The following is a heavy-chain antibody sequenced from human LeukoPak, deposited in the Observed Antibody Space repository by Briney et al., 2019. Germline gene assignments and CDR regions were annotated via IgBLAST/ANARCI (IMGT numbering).Heavy chain of an antibody. V-gene: IGHV4-34*01. CDR2: VNHSGYT. D-gene: IGHD4-17*01. CDR1: GVSFSTYY. CDR3: ARQLYGSDY. J-gene: IGHJ4*02. Sequence: SETLSLTCAVSGVSFSTYYWSWIRQSPEKGLKWIGEVNHSGYTNYNPSLKSRVTISVDTSKNQFSLKLSSVTAADTAVYYCARQLYGSDYWGQGTLVTVSS.